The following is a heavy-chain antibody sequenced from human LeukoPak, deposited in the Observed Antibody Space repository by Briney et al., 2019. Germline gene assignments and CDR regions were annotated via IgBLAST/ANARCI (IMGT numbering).Heavy chain of an antibody. J-gene: IGHJ4*02. Sequence: PGGSLRLSCSASGFTFSTYWMHWVRQAPGKGPVWVSRISSDGSNTIYADSVKGRFTISRDNAKNTLYLQMNSLRAEDAAVYYCARGGNYDILTGYIFDYWGQGTLVTVSS. CDR2: ISSDGSNT. CDR1: GFTFSTYW. CDR3: ARGGNYDILTGYIFDY. V-gene: IGHV3-74*01. D-gene: IGHD3-9*01.